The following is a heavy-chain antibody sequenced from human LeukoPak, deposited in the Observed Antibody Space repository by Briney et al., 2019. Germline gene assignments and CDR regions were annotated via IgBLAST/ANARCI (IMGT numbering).Heavy chain of an antibody. CDR1: GGSISSSSYY. V-gene: IGHV4-39*01. D-gene: IGHD5-18*01. J-gene: IGHJ4*02. CDR2: IYYSGST. Sequence: SETLSLTCTVSGGSISSSSYYWGWIRQPPGKGLEWIGSIYYSGSTYYNPSPKSRVTISVDTSKNQFSLKLSSVTAADTAVYYCARNFVDTAMVMNYWGQETLVTVSS. CDR3: ARNFVDTAMVMNY.